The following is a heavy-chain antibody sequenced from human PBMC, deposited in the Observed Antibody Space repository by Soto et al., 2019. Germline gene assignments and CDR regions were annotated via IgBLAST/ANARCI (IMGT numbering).Heavy chain of an antibody. CDR2: ISAYNGNT. CDR1: GYGFPSYG. Sequence: SVKASSKASGYGFPSYGRSWVRQAPGQGLEWMGWISAYNGNTYYAQKLQGRVTMTTHRSTSTAYMELRSLRSDDTAVYYCARDLYGGNFGYYYGLDVWGQGTTVTVSS. J-gene: IGHJ6*02. D-gene: IGHD4-17*01. V-gene: IGHV1-18*01. CDR3: ARDLYGGNFGYYYGLDV.